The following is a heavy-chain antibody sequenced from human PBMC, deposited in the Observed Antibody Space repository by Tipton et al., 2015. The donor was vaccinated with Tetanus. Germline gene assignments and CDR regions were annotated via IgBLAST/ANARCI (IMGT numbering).Heavy chain of an antibody. Sequence: QSGAEVKKPGSSVKVSCKASGGTFSSYAISWVRQAPGQGLEWMGGIIPIFGTANYAQKFQGRVTITADKSTSTAYMELSSLRSEDTAVYYCARDPHTIRTGNHRGFDYWGQGTKVTVSS. J-gene: IGHJ4*02. CDR3: ARDPHTIRTGNHRGFDY. CDR1: GGTFSSYA. V-gene: IGHV1-69*06. D-gene: IGHD3-10*01. CDR2: IIPIFGTA.